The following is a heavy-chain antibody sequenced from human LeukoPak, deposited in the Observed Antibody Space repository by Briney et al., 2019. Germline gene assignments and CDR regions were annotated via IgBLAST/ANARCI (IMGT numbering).Heavy chain of an antibody. CDR2: IYYSGRT. CDR3: TRGTDITVAGNF. CDR1: GGSISTYY. V-gene: IGHV4-59*08. Sequence: SETLSLTCTVSGGSISTYYWYWIRQPPGKGLEWIGYIYYSGRTNYNPSLKSRVTMSVDTPKNQFSLKLSSVTAADTAVYYCTRGTDITVAGNFWGQGTLVTVSS. D-gene: IGHD6-19*01. J-gene: IGHJ4*02.